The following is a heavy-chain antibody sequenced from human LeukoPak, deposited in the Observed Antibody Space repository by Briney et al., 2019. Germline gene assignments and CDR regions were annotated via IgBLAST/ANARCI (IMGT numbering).Heavy chain of an antibody. CDR2: IYYSGMT. D-gene: IGHD2/OR15-2a*01. Sequence: SETLSLTCSVSGDSIYNSDFYWNWIRQLPWKGLEWIGYIYYSGMTYYNPSLQSRFTISVDTSKNEFSLKVKSVTTADTAVYYCARVESTTATSTTISTWFDPWGPGTLVTVSP. V-gene: IGHV4-30-4*08. J-gene: IGHJ5*02. CDR1: GDSIYNSDFY. CDR3: ARVESTTATSTTISTWFDP.